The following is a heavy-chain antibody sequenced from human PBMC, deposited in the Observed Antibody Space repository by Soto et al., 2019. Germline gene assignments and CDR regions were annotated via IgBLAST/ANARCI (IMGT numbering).Heavy chain of an antibody. CDR3: ASYYDRGYSGYAHYYYYGMDV. Sequence: QVQLVQSGAEVKKPGASVKVSCKASGYTFTSYGISWVRQAPGQGLEWMGWISAYNGNTNYAPKLQGTVTMTTDTSTTTAYMELRSLSSDDTSVYSCASYYDRGYSGYAHYYYYGMDVWGQGTTVTVSS. V-gene: IGHV1-18*01. CDR2: ISAYNGNT. J-gene: IGHJ6*02. D-gene: IGHD5-12*01. CDR1: GYTFTSYG.